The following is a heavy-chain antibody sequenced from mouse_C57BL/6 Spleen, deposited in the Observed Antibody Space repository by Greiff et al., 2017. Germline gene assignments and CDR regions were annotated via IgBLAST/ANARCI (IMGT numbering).Heavy chain of an antibody. D-gene: IGHD1-1*01. CDR2: IDPETGGT. CDR3: TRNGYYYGSSYDY. CDR1: GYTFTDYE. V-gene: IGHV1-15*01. J-gene: IGHJ2*01. Sequence: QVQLQQSGAELVRPGASVTLSCKASGYTFTDYEMHWVKQTPVHGLEWIGAIDPETGGTAYNQKFKGKAILTADKSSSTAYMELRSLTSEDSAVYYCTRNGYYYGSSYDYWGQGTTLTVSS.